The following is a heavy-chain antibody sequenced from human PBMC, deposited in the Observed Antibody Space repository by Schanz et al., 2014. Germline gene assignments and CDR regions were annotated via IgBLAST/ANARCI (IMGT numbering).Heavy chain of an antibody. V-gene: IGHV3-23*04. J-gene: IGHJ4*02. Sequence: EVQLVQSGGGLVQPGGSLRLSCTASGFTFSSYSMNWLRQAPGKGLEWVSAISGGGGTTYYADSVKGRFTISRDNSKNTLFLQMNSLRAEDTAVYYCARKVVATIGGYYDNWGQGTLVIVSS. CDR2: ISGGGGTT. D-gene: IGHD5-12*01. CDR1: GFTFSSYS. CDR3: ARKVVATIGGYYDN.